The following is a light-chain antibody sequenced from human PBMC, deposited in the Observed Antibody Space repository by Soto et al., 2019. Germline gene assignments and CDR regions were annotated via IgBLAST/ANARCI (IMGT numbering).Light chain of an antibody. CDR3: QQYLNSPRT. CDR1: QRVATD. V-gene: IGKV3-20*01. Sequence: VLTQSPGTLSLSPGEGATLSCRASQRVATDLAWYLQKPGQPPRLLIYDASIRATGIPDRISGSGSERDFTLTISRLEPEDAAVYYCQQYLNSPRTFGQGTKLEIK. CDR2: DAS. J-gene: IGKJ1*01.